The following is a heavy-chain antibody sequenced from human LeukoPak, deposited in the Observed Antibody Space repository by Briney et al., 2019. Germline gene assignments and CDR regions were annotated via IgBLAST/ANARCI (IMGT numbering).Heavy chain of an antibody. V-gene: IGHV3-74*01. CDR2: INTDGSSA. D-gene: IGHD2-21*01. Sequence: GGSLRLSCAASGFTFTTYWMHWVRQAPGKGLVWVSRINTDGSSASYADSVKGRFTISRDTAKNTLYLQMNSLRAEDTAVYYCARGDYAFDIWGQGTMVTVSS. CDR1: GFTFTTYW. J-gene: IGHJ3*02. CDR3: ARGDYAFDI.